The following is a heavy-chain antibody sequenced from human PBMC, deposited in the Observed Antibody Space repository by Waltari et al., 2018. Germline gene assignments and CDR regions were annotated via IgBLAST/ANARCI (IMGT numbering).Heavy chain of an antibody. D-gene: IGHD3-3*01. V-gene: IGHV3-23*01. Sequence: EVQLLESGGDLVQPGGSLRFSCAASGFTFSNYAMSGVRQAQGKGTEWVSTMSGSGDTTYYADAVKGRFTISRDNSKNTLDLQMNSLSAEDTSVYYCARDRATTSSFFWSGYYAPFDYWGQETLVSVSS. CDR3: ARDRATTSSFFWSGYYAPFDY. CDR1: GFTFSNYA. CDR2: MSGSGDTT. J-gene: IGHJ4*02.